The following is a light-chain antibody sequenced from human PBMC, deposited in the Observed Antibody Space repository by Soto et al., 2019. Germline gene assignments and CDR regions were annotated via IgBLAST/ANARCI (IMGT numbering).Light chain of an antibody. V-gene: IGLV2-14*01. Sequence: QSALTQPASVSGSPGQSITISCTGTSSDIGAYNYVGWYQQHPGQAPKLMTYDVNNRPSGVSDRFSASKSGNTASLTIAGLQAEDEADYYCSSYTSSNTVVFGGGTKVTVL. J-gene: IGLJ3*02. CDR3: SSYTSSNTVV. CDR2: DVN. CDR1: SSDIGAYNY.